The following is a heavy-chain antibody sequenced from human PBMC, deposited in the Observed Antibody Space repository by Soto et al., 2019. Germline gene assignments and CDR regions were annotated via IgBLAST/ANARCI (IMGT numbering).Heavy chain of an antibody. V-gene: IGHV4-4*07. CDR1: GGSIRSNY. Sequence: SETLSLTCNVSGGSIRSNYWSWIRQPAGKALEWIGRIYTSGTTNYNPSLKSRATMLIDTSKNQFSLILSSVTAAYTGVYYCAREGASGFGMDVWGQGTTVTVSS. CDR2: IYTSGTT. D-gene: IGHD1-26*01. J-gene: IGHJ6*02. CDR3: AREGASGFGMDV.